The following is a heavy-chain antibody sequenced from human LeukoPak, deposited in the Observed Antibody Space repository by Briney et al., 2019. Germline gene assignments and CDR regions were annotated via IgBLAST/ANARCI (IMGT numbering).Heavy chain of an antibody. Sequence: PGGSLRLSCAASGFTFSSHSMNWVRQAPGKGLEWVSSISSSSSYIFYADSVKGRFTISRDNAKNSLYLQMNSLRAEDTAVYYCARGGVLSGSYNEGYYFDYWGQGTLVTVSS. CDR1: GFTFSSHS. V-gene: IGHV3-21*01. CDR2: ISSSSSYI. J-gene: IGHJ4*02. CDR3: ARGGVLSGSYNEGYYFDY. D-gene: IGHD1-26*01.